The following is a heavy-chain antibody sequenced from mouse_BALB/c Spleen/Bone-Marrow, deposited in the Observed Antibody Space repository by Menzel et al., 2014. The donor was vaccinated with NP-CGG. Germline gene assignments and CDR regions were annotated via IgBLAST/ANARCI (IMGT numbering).Heavy chain of an antibody. Sequence: EVQLQQSGPELEKPGASVKISCKASGYSFTGYNMNWVKQSNGKSLEWIGNIDPYYGGTSYNQKFKDKATLTVDKSSSTAYMQLKSLTSEDSAVYYCTRGYSSYSHWYFDVWGAGTTVTVSS. V-gene: IGHV1S135*01. J-gene: IGHJ1*01. D-gene: IGHD2-12*01. CDR1: GYSFTGYN. CDR2: IDPYYGGT. CDR3: TRGYSSYSHWYFDV.